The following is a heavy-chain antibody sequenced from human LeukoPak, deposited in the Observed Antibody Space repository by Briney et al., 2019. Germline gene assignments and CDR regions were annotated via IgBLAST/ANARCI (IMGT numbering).Heavy chain of an antibody. J-gene: IGHJ6*02. Sequence: GASVKVSCKASGYTFTGYYMHWVRQAPGQGLEWTGWINPNSGGTNYAQKFQGRVTMTRDTSISTAYMELSRLRSDDTAVYYCAGYGLYYYYGMDVWGQGTTVTVSS. V-gene: IGHV1-2*02. CDR3: AGYGLYYYYGMDV. D-gene: IGHD5-12*01. CDR2: INPNSGGT. CDR1: GYTFTGYY.